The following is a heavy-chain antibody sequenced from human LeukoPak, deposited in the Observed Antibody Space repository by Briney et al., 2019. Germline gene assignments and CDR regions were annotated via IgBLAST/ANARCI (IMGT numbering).Heavy chain of an antibody. CDR3: TRVLYSSAWYGDHY. D-gene: IGHD6-19*01. CDR1: GFTFSSYS. CDR2: ISSSSTTI. J-gene: IGHJ4*02. V-gene: IGHV3-48*01. Sequence: GGSLRLSCAASGFTFSSYSMNWVRQAPGKGLEWLSYISSSSTTIYYADSVQGRFTISRDNAKNSLYLQMNSLRAEDTAVYYCTRVLYSSAWYGDHYWGQGTLVTVSS.